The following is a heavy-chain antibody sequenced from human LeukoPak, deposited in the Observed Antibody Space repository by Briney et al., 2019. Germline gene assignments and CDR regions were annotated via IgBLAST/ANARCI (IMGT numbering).Heavy chain of an antibody. J-gene: IGHJ4*02. D-gene: IGHD6-13*01. Sequence: GGSLSLSCSASGFTFSSYSMNWVRQAPGKGREWVSSISSSSSYIYYADSVKGRFTNSRDNAKNSLYLQMNSLRAEDTAVYYCARDPTASSSWKFFDYWGQGTLVTVSS. CDR1: GFTFSSYS. CDR3: ARDPTASSSWKFFDY. V-gene: IGHV3-21*01. CDR2: ISSSSSYI.